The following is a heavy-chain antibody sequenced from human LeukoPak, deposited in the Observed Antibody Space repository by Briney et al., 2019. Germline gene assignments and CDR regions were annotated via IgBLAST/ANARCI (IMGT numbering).Heavy chain of an antibody. V-gene: IGHV4-4*07. CDR3: ATSTALLRDGFVP. J-gene: IGHJ5*02. D-gene: IGHD2-2*01. Sequence: SSETLSLTCTVSGSSTSAYYWTWIRRPAGRGLEWIGRIYTSDNTDYNPSLKSRVIMSVDTSKNQFSLKLTSVTAADTAVYYCATSTALLRDGFVPWGQGTLVTVSS. CDR2: IYTSDNT. CDR1: GSSTSAYY.